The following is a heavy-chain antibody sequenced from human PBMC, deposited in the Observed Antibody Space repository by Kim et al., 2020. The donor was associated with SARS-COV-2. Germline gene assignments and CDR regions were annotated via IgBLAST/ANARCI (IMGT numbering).Heavy chain of an antibody. V-gene: IGHV1-69*13. CDR1: GGTFSSYA. CDR3: AKPQITMVRGVRGWYYYYGMDV. D-gene: IGHD3-10*01. CDR2: IIPIFGTA. Sequence: SVKVSCKASGGTFSSYAISWVRQAPGQGLEWMGGIIPIFGTAKYAQKFQGRVTITADESTSTAYMELSSLRSEDTAVYYCAKPQITMVRGVRGWYYYYGMDVWGQGTTVTVSS. J-gene: IGHJ6*02.